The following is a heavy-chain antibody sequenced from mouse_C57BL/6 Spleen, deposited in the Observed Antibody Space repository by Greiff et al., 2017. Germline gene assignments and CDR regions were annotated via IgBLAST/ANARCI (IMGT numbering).Heavy chain of an antibody. CDR3: ARGGYGNYFDY. CDR1: GYTFTSYW. D-gene: IGHD2-1*01. J-gene: IGHJ2*01. Sequence: QVHVKQPGAELVMPGASVKLSCKASGYTFTSYWMHWVKQRPEQGLEWIGEIDPSDSYTNYNQKFKGKSTLTVDKSSSTAYMQLSSLTSEDSAVYYCARGGYGNYFDYWGQGTTLTVSS. V-gene: IGHV1-69*01. CDR2: IDPSDSYT.